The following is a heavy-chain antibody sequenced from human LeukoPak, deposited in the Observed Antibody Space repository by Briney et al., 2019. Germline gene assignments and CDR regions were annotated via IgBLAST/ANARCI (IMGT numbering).Heavy chain of an antibody. Sequence: SETLSLTCPVSGGSISSYYWSWLRQPAGKGLEWIGRIYTSGSTNYNPSLKSRVTMSVDTSKNQFSLKLSSVTAADTAVYYCARVRDYSNYALDYWGQGTLVTVSS. CDR2: IYTSGST. V-gene: IGHV4-4*07. D-gene: IGHD4-11*01. CDR1: GGSISSYY. J-gene: IGHJ4*02. CDR3: ARVRDYSNYALDY.